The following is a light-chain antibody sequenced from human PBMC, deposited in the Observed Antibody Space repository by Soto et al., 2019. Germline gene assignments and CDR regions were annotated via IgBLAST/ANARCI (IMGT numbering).Light chain of an antibody. V-gene: IGKV3-20*01. CDR1: QGVTTAY. J-gene: IGKJ3*01. Sequence: EIVLTQSPGALSLSLGERATLSCRASQGVTTAYLAWYQHKPGQAPRLLIFGESNRATGIPDRFSGSGCGTDSALTISRREREDFVVYSCQQYGGSPLFTFGPGTRVDLK. CDR2: GES. CDR3: QQYGGSPLFT.